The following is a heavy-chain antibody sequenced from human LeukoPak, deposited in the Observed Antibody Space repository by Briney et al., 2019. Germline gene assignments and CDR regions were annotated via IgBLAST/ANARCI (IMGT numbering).Heavy chain of an antibody. J-gene: IGHJ4*02. D-gene: IGHD2-15*01. V-gene: IGHV1-24*01. CDR3: ATDPHCSGGSCYSGY. CDR2: FDPEDGET. Sequence: ASVKVSCKVSGYTLTELSMQWLRQAPGKGLEWMGGFDPEDGETIYAQKFQGRVTMTEDTSTDTAYMELSSLRSEDTAVYYCATDPHCSGGSCYSGYWGQGTLVTVSS. CDR1: GYTLTELS.